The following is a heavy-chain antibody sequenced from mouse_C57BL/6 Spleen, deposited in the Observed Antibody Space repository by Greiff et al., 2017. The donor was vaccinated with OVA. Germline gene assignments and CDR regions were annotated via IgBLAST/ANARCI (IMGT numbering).Heavy chain of an antibody. CDR1: GYAFTNYL. Sequence: QVQLKQSGAELVRPGTSVKVSCKASGYAFTNYLIEWVKQRPGQGLEWIGVINPGSGGTNYNEKFKGKATLTADKSSSTAYMQLSSLTSEDSAVYFCARGGLLRSFMDYWGQGTSVTVSS. CDR2: INPGSGGT. D-gene: IGHD1-1*01. J-gene: IGHJ4*01. V-gene: IGHV1-54*01. CDR3: ARGGLLRSFMDY.